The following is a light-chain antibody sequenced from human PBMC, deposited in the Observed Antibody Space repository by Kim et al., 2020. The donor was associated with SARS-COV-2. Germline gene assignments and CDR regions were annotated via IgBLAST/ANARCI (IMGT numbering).Light chain of an antibody. CDR2: AAS. Sequence: DIQMTQSPSSLSASVGDRVTITCRASQGISNSLAWYQQKPGKAPKLLLYAASRLESGVPPRFSGSGSGTDYTLTISSLQPEDFATYYCQQYYSSRTFGQGTKVDIK. CDR3: QQYYSSRT. V-gene: IGKV1-NL1*01. J-gene: IGKJ1*01. CDR1: QGISNS.